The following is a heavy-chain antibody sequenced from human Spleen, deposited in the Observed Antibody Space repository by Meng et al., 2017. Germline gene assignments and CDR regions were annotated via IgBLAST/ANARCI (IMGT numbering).Heavy chain of an antibody. CDR2: LGAHDGDT. Sequence: QGQPVQSAPEGKKPGASVKVSCKASDYTFTGYGVSWVRQAPGQGLEWMAWLGAHDGDTSHAPKFQGRVTVSADRPTATAYMELRSLRSDDTAVYYCARGTPGRSYSDYWGQGTLVTVSS. J-gene: IGHJ4*02. V-gene: IGHV1-18*01. CDR3: ARGTPGRSYSDY. CDR1: DYTFTGYG. D-gene: IGHD3-10*01.